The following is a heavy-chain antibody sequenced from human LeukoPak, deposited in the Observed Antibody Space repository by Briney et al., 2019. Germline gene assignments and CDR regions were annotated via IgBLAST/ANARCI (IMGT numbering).Heavy chain of an antibody. V-gene: IGHV1-2*02. CDR1: GGTFSSYA. Sequence: ASVKVSCKASGGTFSSYAISWVRQAPGQGLEWMGRINPNSGGTNYAQKFQGRVNMTRDTSISTAYMELSRLRSDDTAVYYCARDLGYCSGGSCYYFDYWGQGTLVTVSS. J-gene: IGHJ4*02. CDR3: ARDLGYCSGGSCYYFDY. CDR2: INPNSGGT. D-gene: IGHD2-15*01.